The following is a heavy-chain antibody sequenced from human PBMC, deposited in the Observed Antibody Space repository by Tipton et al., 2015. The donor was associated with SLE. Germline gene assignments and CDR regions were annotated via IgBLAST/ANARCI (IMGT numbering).Heavy chain of an antibody. V-gene: IGHV4-31*03. J-gene: IGHJ4*02. CDR3: ARLYGSDFDY. Sequence: TLSLTCTVSGGSINSGRYYWSWIRQHPGMGLEWIGYINYSGSTYYNPSLKSRVTLSVDRSQNLISLRLSSVTAADTAVYYCARLYGSDFDYWGQGALVTVSS. D-gene: IGHD3-10*01. CDR1: GGSINSGRYY. CDR2: INYSGST.